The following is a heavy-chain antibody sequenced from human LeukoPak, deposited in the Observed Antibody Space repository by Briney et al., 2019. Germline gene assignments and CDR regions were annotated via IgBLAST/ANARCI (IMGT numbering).Heavy chain of an antibody. V-gene: IGHV3-21*01. CDR1: GFTFSSYS. D-gene: IGHD3-9*01. CDR3: ARDQEGLRYFDWLPHDY. J-gene: IGHJ4*02. CDR2: ISSSSSYI. Sequence: PGGSLRLSCAASGFTFSSYSMNWVRQAPGKGLEWVSSISSSSSYIYYADSVKGRFTISRDNAKNSLYLQMNSLRAEDTAVYYCARDQEGLRYFDWLPHDYWGQGTLVTVSS.